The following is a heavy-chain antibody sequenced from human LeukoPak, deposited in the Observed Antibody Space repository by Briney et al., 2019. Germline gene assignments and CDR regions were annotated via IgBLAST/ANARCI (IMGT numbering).Heavy chain of an antibody. J-gene: IGHJ4*02. CDR3: ASSSRYGDY. V-gene: IGHV1-2*02. CDR1: GYTFTSYD. D-gene: IGHD1-1*01. CDR2: MNPNSGGT. Sequence: ASVKVSCKASGYTFTSYDINWVRQATGQGLEWMGWMNPNSGGTNYAQKFQGRVTMTRDTSISTAYMELSRLRSDDTAVYYCASSSRYGDYWGQGTLVTVSS.